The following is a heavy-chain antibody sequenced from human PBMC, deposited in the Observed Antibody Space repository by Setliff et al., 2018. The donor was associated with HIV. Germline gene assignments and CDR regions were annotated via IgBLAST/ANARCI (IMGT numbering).Heavy chain of an antibody. CDR2: IIPNSGGT. V-gene: IGHV1-2*06. D-gene: IGHD2-8*01. Sequence: GASVKVSCKASGYTFTAYYMHWVRQAPGQGLEWMGRIIPNSGGTNYAQKFQGRVTMTRDTSISTAYMELSRLRSDDTAVYYCASKVHCTNGVCLDAFDIWGQGTMVTVSS. CDR3: ASKVHCTNGVCLDAFDI. J-gene: IGHJ3*02. CDR1: GYTFTAYY.